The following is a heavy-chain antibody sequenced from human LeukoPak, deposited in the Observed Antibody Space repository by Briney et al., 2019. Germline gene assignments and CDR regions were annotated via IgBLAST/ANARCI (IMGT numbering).Heavy chain of an antibody. J-gene: IGHJ5*02. D-gene: IGHD2-2*01. V-gene: IGHV6-1*01. CDR1: GDSVSSNSAA. CDR2: TYYRSTWYN. Sequence: SQTLSLTCAISGDSVSSNSAAWNWIRQSPSRGLEWLGRTYYRSTWYNDYAVSVRGRVTVNPDTSKNQFSLHLNSVTPEDTAVYYCARRLTQYDCFDPWGQGILVTVSS. CDR3: ARRLTQYDCFDP.